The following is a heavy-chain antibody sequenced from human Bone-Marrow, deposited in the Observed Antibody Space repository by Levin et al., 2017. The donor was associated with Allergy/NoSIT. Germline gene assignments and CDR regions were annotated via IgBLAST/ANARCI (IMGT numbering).Heavy chain of an antibody. D-gene: IGHD2-2*01. CDR2: ISYDGSNK. J-gene: IGHJ4*02. CDR3: ARVYSQDIVVVPATYFDY. CDR1: GFTFSSYA. V-gene: IGHV3-30-3*01. Sequence: GGSLRLSCAASGFTFSSYAMHWVRQAPGKGLEWVAVISYDGSNKYYADSVKGRFTISRDNSKNTLYLQMNSLRAEDTAVYYCARVYSQDIVVVPATYFDYWGQGTLVTVSS.